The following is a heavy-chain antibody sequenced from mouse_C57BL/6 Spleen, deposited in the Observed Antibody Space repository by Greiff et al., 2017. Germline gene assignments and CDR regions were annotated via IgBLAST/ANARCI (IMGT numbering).Heavy chain of an antibody. CDR1: GYSFTDYN. V-gene: IGHV1-39*01. D-gene: IGHD2-4*01. CDR2: INPNYGTT. J-gene: IGHJ2*01. CDR3: ARLNDYDERVAFDY. Sequence: EVQLQQSGPELVKPGASVKISCKASGYSFTDYNMNWVKQSNGKSLEWIGVINPNYGTTSYKQKFKGKATLTVDQSSSTAYMQLNSLPSEDSAVYYCARLNDYDERVAFDYWGQGTTLTVSS.